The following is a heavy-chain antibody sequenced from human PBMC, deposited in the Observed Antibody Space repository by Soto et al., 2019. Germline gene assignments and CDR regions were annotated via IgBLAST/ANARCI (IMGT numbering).Heavy chain of an antibody. CDR2: IRSKANSYAT. CDR3: TSPFYDILSGYYSGDYYYYYMDV. D-gene: IGHD3-9*01. CDR1: GFTFSGSA. J-gene: IGHJ6*03. Sequence: EVQLVESGGGLVQPGGSLKLSCAASGFTFSGSAMHWVRQASGKGLEWVGRIRSKANSYATAYAASVKGRFTISRDDSRNTAYLQTNSLKTEDTAVYYCTSPFYDILSGYYSGDYYYYYMDVWGKGTTVTVSS. V-gene: IGHV3-73*01.